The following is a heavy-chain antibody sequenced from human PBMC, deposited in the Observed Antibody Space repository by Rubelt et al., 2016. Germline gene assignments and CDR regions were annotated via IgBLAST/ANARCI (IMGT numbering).Heavy chain of an antibody. CDR3: AGGRNGAL. D-gene: IGHD2-8*01. V-gene: IGHV3-7*03. J-gene: IGHJ4*02. Sequence: EVQLVESGGGLVKPGGSLRLSCAASGFTFSSYWMSWVRQAPGKGLEWVANIKQDGSEKYYVDSVKGRFTISRDNTKNSLYLQMNKRSGGDTAVYYCAGGRNGALWGQGTLVIVSS. CDR2: IKQDGSEK. CDR1: GFTFSSYW.